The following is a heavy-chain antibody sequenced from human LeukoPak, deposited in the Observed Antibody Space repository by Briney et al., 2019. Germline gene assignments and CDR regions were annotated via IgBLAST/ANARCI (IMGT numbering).Heavy chain of an antibody. J-gene: IGHJ6*02. CDR2: ISAYNGNT. CDR1: GYTFTSYG. Sequence: GASVKVSCKASGYTFTSYGISWVRQAPGQGLEWMGWISAYNGNTNYAQKLQGRVTMTTDTSTSTAYMELRSLRSDDTAVYYCARDRNHYGSGSYYYYYYGMDVWGQGTTVTVSS. CDR3: ARDRNHYGSGSYYYYYYGMDV. D-gene: IGHD3-10*01. V-gene: IGHV1-18*01.